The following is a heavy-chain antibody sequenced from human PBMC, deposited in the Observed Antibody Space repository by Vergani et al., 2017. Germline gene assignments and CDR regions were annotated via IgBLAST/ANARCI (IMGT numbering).Heavy chain of an antibody. Sequence: QVQLQESGPGLVKPSETLSLTCTVSGGSISSGDYYWSWIRQPPGKGLEWIGNIFHTGLTYRNPSLRSRVAISVDTSKNQFSLKLSSVTAADTAVYYCARCIAAAGPLYYYYYGMDVWGQGTTVTVSS. V-gene: IGHV4-61*08. CDR3: ARCIAAAGPLYYYYYGMDV. CDR2: IFHTGLT. J-gene: IGHJ6*02. D-gene: IGHD6-13*01. CDR1: GGSISSGDYY.